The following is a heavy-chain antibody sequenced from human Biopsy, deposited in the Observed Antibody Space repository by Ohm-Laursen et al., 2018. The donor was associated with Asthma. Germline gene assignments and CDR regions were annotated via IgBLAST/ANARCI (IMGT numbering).Heavy chain of an antibody. Sequence: RSLRLSCAASGFTFSSYAMHWVRQAPGKGLEWVAVISYDGSNKYYADSVKGRFTISRDNSKNTLYLQMNSLRAEDTAVYYCARDLHSTNHLGELSEGFDYWGQGTLVTASS. CDR3: ARDLHSTNHLGELSEGFDY. J-gene: IGHJ4*02. CDR1: GFTFSSYA. D-gene: IGHD3-16*02. V-gene: IGHV3-30-3*01. CDR2: ISYDGSNK.